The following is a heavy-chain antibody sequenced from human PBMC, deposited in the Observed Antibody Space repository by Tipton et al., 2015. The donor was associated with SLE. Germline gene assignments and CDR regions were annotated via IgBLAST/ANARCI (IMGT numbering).Heavy chain of an antibody. Sequence: GLVKPSETLSLTCAVYGGSFSGYYWSWIRQPPGKGLEWIGEINHSGSTTYNPSLKSRVTISVDTSKNQFSLNLSSVTAADAAVYYCARGQLPFGASDIWGQGTMVTVSS. CDR2: INHSGST. V-gene: IGHV4-34*01. J-gene: IGHJ3*02. CDR1: GGSFSGYY. CDR3: ARGQLPFGASDI. D-gene: IGHD1-1*01.